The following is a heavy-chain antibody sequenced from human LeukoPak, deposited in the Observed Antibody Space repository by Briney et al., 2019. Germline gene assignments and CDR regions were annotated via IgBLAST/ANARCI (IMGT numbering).Heavy chain of an antibody. V-gene: IGHV3-30*04. J-gene: IGHJ4*02. CDR3: ARTTVTEASNY. CDR1: GFIFSNYY. Sequence: GGSLRLSCAASGFIFSNYYMHWVRQAPGKGLEWVAATTSYDGSSEYYADSVKGRFTISRDNSKNTLYLQMNSLRPEDTALYYCARTTVTEASNYWGQGTLVTVSS. D-gene: IGHD4-17*01. CDR2: TSYDGSSE.